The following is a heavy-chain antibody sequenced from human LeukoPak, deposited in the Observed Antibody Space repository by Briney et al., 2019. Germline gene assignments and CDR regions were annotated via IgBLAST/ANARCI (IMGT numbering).Heavy chain of an antibody. CDR2: ITSSSSSI. V-gene: IGHV3-21*04. Sequence: GGSLRLSCAASRFSFSSHSMNWVRQAPGKGLEWLSCITSSSSSIYYADSVKGRFTISRDSAKNSLFLQMNSLRAEDTAVYYCAKARGYCSGGTCYSGFDYWGQGTLVTVSS. CDR3: AKARGYCSGGTCYSGFDY. J-gene: IGHJ4*02. CDR1: RFSFSSHS. D-gene: IGHD2-15*01.